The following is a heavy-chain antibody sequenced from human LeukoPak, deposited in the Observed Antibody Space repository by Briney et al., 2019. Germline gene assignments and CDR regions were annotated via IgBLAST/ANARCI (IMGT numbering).Heavy chain of an antibody. CDR2: IKQDGGEQ. Sequence: GGALRLSCAASGFTFISYWMSWVRQAPGKGLERVANIKQDGGEQYYVDSVKGRFTISRDNAKTSLYLQMNSLRAEDTAVYFFEQMTAYDILTGYYSPYFDYWGQGTLVTVSS. D-gene: IGHD3-9*01. CDR1: GFTFISYW. J-gene: IGHJ4*02. V-gene: IGHV3-7*01. CDR3: EQMTAYDILTGYYSPYFDY.